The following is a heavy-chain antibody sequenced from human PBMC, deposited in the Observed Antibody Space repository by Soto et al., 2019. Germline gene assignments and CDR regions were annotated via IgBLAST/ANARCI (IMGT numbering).Heavy chain of an antibody. J-gene: IGHJ5*02. V-gene: IGHV4-30-2*01. CDR3: ARVPGP. Sequence: SETMSLTCAVCGDSISSCVYSWSWVRQPPGKGLEWIGYIYHSGSTYYNPSLKSRVTISVDRSKNQFSLKLSSVTAADTAVYYCARVPGPWGQGTLATVS. CDR2: IYHSGST. D-gene: IGHD7-27*01. CDR1: GDSISSCVYS.